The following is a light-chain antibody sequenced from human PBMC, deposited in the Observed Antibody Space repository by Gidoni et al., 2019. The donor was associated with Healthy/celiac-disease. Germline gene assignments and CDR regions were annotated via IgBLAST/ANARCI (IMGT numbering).Light chain of an antibody. CDR2: AAS. CDR1: QSISSY. Sequence: DIQLTQSLSSLSASVGDRVTITCRASQSISSYVKWYQQKPGKAPKLLIYAASSLQSGVPSKFSGSGSGTDYTLTISSLQPEDFATYYCQQSYSTPPLTFGGGTKVEIK. V-gene: IGKV1-39*01. J-gene: IGKJ4*01. CDR3: QQSYSTPPLT.